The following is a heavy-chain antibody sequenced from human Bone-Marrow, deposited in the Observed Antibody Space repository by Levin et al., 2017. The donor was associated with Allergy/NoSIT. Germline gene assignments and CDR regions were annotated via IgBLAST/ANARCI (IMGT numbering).Heavy chain of an antibody. V-gene: IGHV1-2*02. Sequence: PGGSLRLSCQASGYTFTDYYIHWVRQAPGLGLEWMGWINPHTEVTRYAQKIQDRVTLTTDTSTNTAYMELSSLRSDDRAVYFCARETIDTTYFGMDVWGQGTTVTVSS. D-gene: IGHD1-1*01. J-gene: IGHJ6*02. CDR3: ARETIDTTYFGMDV. CDR1: GYTFTDYY. CDR2: INPHTEVT.